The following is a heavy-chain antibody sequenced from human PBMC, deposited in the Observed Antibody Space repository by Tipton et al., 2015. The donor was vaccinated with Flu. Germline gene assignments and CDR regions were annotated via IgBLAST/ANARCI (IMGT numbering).Heavy chain of an antibody. Sequence: TLSLTCTVSGGSISSFYWSWVRQPPGKGLEWIGYIFYSGSTNYNPSLKSRVTISVDTSKNQFSLKLTSVTAADTAAYYCARVVCSGGTCYSGDRYGMDVWGQGTTVTVSS. CDR3: ARVVCSGGTCYSGDRYGMDV. CDR2: IFYSGST. D-gene: IGHD2-15*01. V-gene: IGHV4-59*01. CDR1: GGSISSFY. J-gene: IGHJ6*02.